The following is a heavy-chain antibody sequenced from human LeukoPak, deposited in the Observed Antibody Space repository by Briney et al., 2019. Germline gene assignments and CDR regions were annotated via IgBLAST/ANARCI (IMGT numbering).Heavy chain of an antibody. CDR1: GFTFSSYE. J-gene: IGHJ3*02. CDR2: ISSSGSTI. CDR3: AKEGNENAFDI. V-gene: IGHV3-48*03. D-gene: IGHD1-1*01. Sequence: GGSLRLSCAASGFTFSSYEMNWVRQAPGKGLEWVSYISSSGSTIYYADSVKGRFTISRDNAKNTLYLQMNSLRAEDTAVYYCAKEGNENAFDIWGQGTMVTVSS.